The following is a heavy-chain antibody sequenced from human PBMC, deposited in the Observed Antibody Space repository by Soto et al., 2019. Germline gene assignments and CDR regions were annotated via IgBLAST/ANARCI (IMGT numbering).Heavy chain of an antibody. CDR2: ISSSSSYI. J-gene: IGHJ6*03. CDR1: GFTFSSYS. Sequence: GGSLRLSCAASGFTFSSYSMNWVRQAPGKGLEWVSSISSSSSYIYYADSVKGRFTISRDNAKNSLYLQMNSLRAEDTAVYYCARDSYDYGDGDADYYYYYMDVWGKGTTVTVSS. V-gene: IGHV3-21*01. D-gene: IGHD4-17*01. CDR3: ARDSYDYGDGDADYYYYYMDV.